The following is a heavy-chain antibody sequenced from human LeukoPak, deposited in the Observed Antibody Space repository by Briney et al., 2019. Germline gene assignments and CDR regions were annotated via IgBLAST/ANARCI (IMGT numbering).Heavy chain of an antibody. CDR1: GFNFGSYS. CDR3: ARSGIKMVRGVIIKSPYHMDV. V-gene: IGHV3-21*01. CDR2: ISSSSSYI. D-gene: IGHD3-10*01. Sequence: GGSLRLSCAASGFNFGSYSMTWVRQAPGKGLEWVSSISSSSSYIYYADSVKGRFTISRDDAKNSLSLQMNSLRAEDTAVYYCARSGIKMVRGVIIKSPYHMDVWGKGTTVTVSS. J-gene: IGHJ6*03.